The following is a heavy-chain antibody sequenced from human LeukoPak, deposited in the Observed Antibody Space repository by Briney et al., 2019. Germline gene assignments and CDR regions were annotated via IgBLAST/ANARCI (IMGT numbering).Heavy chain of an antibody. CDR2: ISSSSSYI. V-gene: IGHV3-21*04. Sequence: GGSLRLSCAASGFTFSSYSMNWVRQAPGKGLEWVSSISSSSSYIYYADSVKGRFTISRGNAKNSLYLHMNSLRAEDTAVYYCARTRHGYWGYWGQGTLVTVSS. D-gene: IGHD5-18*01. J-gene: IGHJ4*02. CDR1: GFTFSSYS. CDR3: ARTRHGYWGY.